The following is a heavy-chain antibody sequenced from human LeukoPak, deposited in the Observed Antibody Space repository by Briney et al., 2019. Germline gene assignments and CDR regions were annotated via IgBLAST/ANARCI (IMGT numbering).Heavy chain of an antibody. Sequence: WASVKVSCKASGYTFTSYYMHWVRQAPGQGVEWMGIITPIGGTTIYAQNFPRRLTITTDTSTSTVYMELSSLRSEDTAVYYCARKYNCGGDCFDYWGQGTLVTVSS. CDR1: GYTFTSYY. V-gene: IGHV1-46*01. D-gene: IGHD2-21*02. CDR2: ITPIGGTT. CDR3: ARKYNCGGDCFDY. J-gene: IGHJ4*02.